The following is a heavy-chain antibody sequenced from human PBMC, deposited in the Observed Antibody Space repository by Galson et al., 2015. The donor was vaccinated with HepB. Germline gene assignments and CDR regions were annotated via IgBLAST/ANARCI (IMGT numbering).Heavy chain of an antibody. V-gene: IGHV3-23*01. CDR2: ISGSGGST. D-gene: IGHD6-13*01. J-gene: IGHJ5*02. Sequence: SLRLSCAASGFTFSSYAMSWVRQAPGKGLEWVSAISGSGGSTYYADSVKGRFTISRDNSKNTLYLQMNSLRAEDTAVYYCAKDPSPKIGSSWYGRGGWFDPWGQGTLVTVSS. CDR1: GFTFSSYA. CDR3: AKDPSPKIGSSWYGRGGWFDP.